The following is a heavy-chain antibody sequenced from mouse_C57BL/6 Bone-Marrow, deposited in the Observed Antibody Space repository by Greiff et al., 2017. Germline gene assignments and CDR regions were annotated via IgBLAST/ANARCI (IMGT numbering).Heavy chain of an antibody. CDR3: ARSFITTVFDY. J-gene: IGHJ2*01. Sequence: QVQLQQSGAELVRPGTSVKLSCKASGYTFTSYWMHWVKQRPGQGLEWIGVIDPSDSYTNYNQKFKGKATLNVDTSSSTAYMQLSSLTSEDSAVYYCARSFITTVFDYWGQGTTLTVSS. CDR1: GYTFTSYW. D-gene: IGHD1-1*01. CDR2: IDPSDSYT. V-gene: IGHV1-59*01.